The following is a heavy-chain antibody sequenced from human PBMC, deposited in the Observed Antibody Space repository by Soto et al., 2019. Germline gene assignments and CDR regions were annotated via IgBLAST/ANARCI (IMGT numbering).Heavy chain of an antibody. CDR3: ARAPKLMVYAFDP. V-gene: IGHV3-30-3*01. CDR2: ISYDGSNK. CDR1: GFTFSSYA. J-gene: IGHJ5*02. D-gene: IGHD2-8*01. Sequence: QVQLVESGGGVVQPGRSLRLSCAASGFTFSSYAMHWVRQAPGKWLEWVAVISYDGSNKYYADSVKGRFTISRDNSKNTLYLQMNSLRAEDTAVYYCARAPKLMVYAFDPWGQGTLVTVSS.